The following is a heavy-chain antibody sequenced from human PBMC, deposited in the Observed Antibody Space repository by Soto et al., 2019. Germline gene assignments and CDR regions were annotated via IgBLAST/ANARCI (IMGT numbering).Heavy chain of an antibody. V-gene: IGHV1-18*01. CDR3: ARAHSRSPLDY. J-gene: IGHJ4*02. Sequence: GASVKVSCKSSGYTFAHYGFSWVRQAPRQGLEWMGWISGYNGNTNYAQKFQGRVTMTTDTSTSTSYMELRSLRSDDTAVYFCARAHSRSPLDYWGQGTLVTVS. CDR2: ISGYNGNT. CDR1: GYTFAHYG. D-gene: IGHD6-6*01.